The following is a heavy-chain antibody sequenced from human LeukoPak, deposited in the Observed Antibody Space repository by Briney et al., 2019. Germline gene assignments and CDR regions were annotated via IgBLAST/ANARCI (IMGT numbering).Heavy chain of an antibody. J-gene: IGHJ5*02. Sequence: PSETLSLTCTVSGGSMSSSSYYWGWIRQPPGKGLEWIGSIYSSGSTYYNPSLKSRVTISVDTSKNQFSLKLSSVTAADTAVYYCARCGRSSTSCYFRGVDWFDPWGQGTLVTVSS. D-gene: IGHD2-2*01. CDR3: ARCGRSSTSCYFRGVDWFDP. V-gene: IGHV4-39*01. CDR2: IYSSGST. CDR1: GGSMSSSSYY.